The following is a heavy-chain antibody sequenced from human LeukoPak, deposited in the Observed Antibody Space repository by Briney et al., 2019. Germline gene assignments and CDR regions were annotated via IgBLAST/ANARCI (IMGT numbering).Heavy chain of an antibody. Sequence: ASVKVSCKASGGTFSSYAISWVRQAPGQGLEWMGRIIPILGIANYAQKFQGRATITADKSTSTAYMELSSLRSEDTAVYYCASQNCGGDCYSVVGYYYGMDVWGQGTTVTVSS. V-gene: IGHV1-69*04. CDR2: IIPILGIA. CDR3: ASQNCGGDCYSVVGYYYGMDV. D-gene: IGHD2-21*02. J-gene: IGHJ6*02. CDR1: GGTFSSYA.